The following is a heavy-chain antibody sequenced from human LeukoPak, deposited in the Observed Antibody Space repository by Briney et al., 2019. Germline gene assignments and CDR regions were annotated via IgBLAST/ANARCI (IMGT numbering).Heavy chain of an antibody. CDR3: ARHSIAVASIVFDI. D-gene: IGHD6-19*01. Sequence: PSETLSLTCTVSGYSISSGYYWGWIRQPPGKGLEWIGSIYHSGSTNYNPSLKSRVTISVDTSKNQFSLKLSSVTAADTAVYYCARHSIAVASIVFDIWGQGTMVTVSS. V-gene: IGHV4-38-2*02. CDR2: IYHSGST. J-gene: IGHJ3*02. CDR1: GYSISSGYY.